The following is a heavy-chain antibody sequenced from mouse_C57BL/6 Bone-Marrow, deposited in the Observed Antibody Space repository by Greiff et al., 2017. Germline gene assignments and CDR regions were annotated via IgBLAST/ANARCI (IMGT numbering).Heavy chain of an antibody. J-gene: IGHJ2*01. CDR3: AAVVATGGY. CDR2: INPGSGGT. V-gene: IGHV1-54*01. D-gene: IGHD1-1*01. Sequence: LVESGAELVRPGTSVKVSCKASGYAFTNYLIEWVKQRPGQGLEWIGVINPGSGGTNYNEKFKGKATLTADKSSSTAYMQLSSLTSEDSAVYFCAAVVATGGYWGQGTTLTVSS. CDR1: GYAFTNYL.